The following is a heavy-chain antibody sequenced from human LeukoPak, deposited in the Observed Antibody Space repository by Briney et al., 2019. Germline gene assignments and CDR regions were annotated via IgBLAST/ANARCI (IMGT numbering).Heavy chain of an antibody. V-gene: IGHV3-53*01. CDR2: IYSGGST. CDR3: ARDGGSEGLSF. Sequence: GGSLRLSCAASGFIVSGNYMSWFGKAPGKGWEWVSVIYSGGSTYYADSAKGRFTISRDNSKNTLYLQMNSLRAEDTAVYYCARDGGSEGLSFWGQGTLVTVSS. J-gene: IGHJ4*02. D-gene: IGHD3-3*01. CDR1: GFIVSGNY.